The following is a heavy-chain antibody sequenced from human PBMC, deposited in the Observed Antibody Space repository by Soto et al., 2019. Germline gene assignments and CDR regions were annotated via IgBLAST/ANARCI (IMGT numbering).Heavy chain of an antibody. V-gene: IGHV3-64D*08. J-gene: IGHJ5*02. CDR1: GFTFHVYA. CDR3: VNILMEHHFAGA. D-gene: IGHD1-26*01. CDR2: ISSDGRTT. Sequence: EVQLVESGGGFVQPGGSLTLSCSASGFTFHVYAYHWVRQAPGKGLEFVSAISSDGRTTYYADSVRGRFTISRDTSRNTLSLQMRSLRSEDTAVYYCVNILMEHHFAGAWGQGALVTVSS.